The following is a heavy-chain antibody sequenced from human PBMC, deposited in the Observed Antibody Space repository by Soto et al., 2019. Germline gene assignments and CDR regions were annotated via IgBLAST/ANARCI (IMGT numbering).Heavy chain of an antibody. CDR1: NDSISPYY. J-gene: IGHJ4*02. D-gene: IGHD6-13*01. Sequence: SETLSLTCTVSNDSISPYYWSWIRQPPGKGLEWIGYIFYSGSTNYNPSLKSRVTISVDTSKNQFSLKLSSVTAADTAVYYCARRYSSSLDFWGQGTLVTVSS. V-gene: IGHV4-59*08. CDR3: ARRYSSSLDF. CDR2: IFYSGST.